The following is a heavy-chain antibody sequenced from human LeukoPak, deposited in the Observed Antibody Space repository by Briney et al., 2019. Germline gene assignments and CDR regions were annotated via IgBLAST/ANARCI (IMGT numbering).Heavy chain of an antibody. Sequence: SETLSLTCTVPGVSISSYYWSWIRQPPGKGLEWIGYLYYSGNTNYNPSLKSRVTISVDTSKNQFSLKLSSVTAADTAVYYCARAGGGYSFNYWGQGTLVTVSS. CDR2: LYYSGNT. CDR3: ARAGGGYSFNY. D-gene: IGHD2-15*01. V-gene: IGHV4-59*01. J-gene: IGHJ4*02. CDR1: GVSISSYY.